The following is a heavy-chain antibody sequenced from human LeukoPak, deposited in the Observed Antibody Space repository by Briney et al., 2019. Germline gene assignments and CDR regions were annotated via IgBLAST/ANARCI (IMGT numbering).Heavy chain of an antibody. V-gene: IGHV3-48*02. D-gene: IGHD3-10*01. CDR3: ARKAYGSGSYYFDY. CDR1: GFTFSVYS. Sequence: PGGSLRLSCEAPGFTFSVYSMNWVCHAPGKGVGWVSYISSSSTTIYYADSVKGRFTISRDNAKNSLYLQMNSLRDEDTAVYYCARKAYGSGSYYFDYWSQGTLVTVSS. CDR2: ISSSSTTI. J-gene: IGHJ4*02.